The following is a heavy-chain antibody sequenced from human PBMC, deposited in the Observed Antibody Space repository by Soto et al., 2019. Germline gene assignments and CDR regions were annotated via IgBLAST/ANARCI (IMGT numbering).Heavy chain of an antibody. V-gene: IGHV3-30-3*01. CDR1: GFTFSSYA. CDR2: TSYDGSNK. D-gene: IGHD2-2*01. J-gene: IGHJ6*02. CDR3: ARGKRWDIVVVPAARGVVYYYYYGMDV. Sequence: VGSLRLSCAASGFTFSSYAMHWVRQAPGKGLEWVAVTSYDGSNKYYADSVKGRFTISRDNSKNTLYLQMNSLRAEDTAVYYCARGKRWDIVVVPAARGVVYYYYYGMDVWGQGTTVTVSS.